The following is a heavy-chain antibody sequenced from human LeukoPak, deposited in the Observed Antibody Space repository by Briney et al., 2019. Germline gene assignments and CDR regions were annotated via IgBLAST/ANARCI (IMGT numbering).Heavy chain of an antibody. CDR2: IIPIFGTA. CDR1: GGTFSSYA. Sequence: SVKVSCKASGGTFSSYAISWVRQAPGQGLEWVGGIIPIFGTANYAQKFQGRVTITADKSTSTAYMELSSLRSEDTAVYYCARVESGYSYGRTTYYYYMDVWGKGTTITVSS. V-gene: IGHV1-69*06. CDR3: ARVESGYSYGRTTYYYYMDV. D-gene: IGHD5-18*01. J-gene: IGHJ6*03.